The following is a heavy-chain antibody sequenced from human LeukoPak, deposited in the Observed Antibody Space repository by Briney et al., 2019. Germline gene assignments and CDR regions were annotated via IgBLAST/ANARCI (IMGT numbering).Heavy chain of an antibody. D-gene: IGHD6-19*01. Sequence: SETLSLTCTVSGGSISSYYWSWIRQPPGKGLEWIGYIYYSGSTNYNPSLKSRVTISVDTSKNQFSLKLSSVTAADTAVYYCARDIAVAGTDAFDIWGQGTMVTVSS. CDR3: ARDIAVAGTDAFDI. CDR2: IYYSGST. V-gene: IGHV4-59*01. CDR1: GGSISSYY. J-gene: IGHJ3*02.